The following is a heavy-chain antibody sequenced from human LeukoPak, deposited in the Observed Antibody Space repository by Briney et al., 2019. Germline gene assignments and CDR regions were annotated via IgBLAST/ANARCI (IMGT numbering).Heavy chain of an antibody. CDR1: GFTLSTYY. CDR3: ARVGDHFHWNLDL. V-gene: IGHV3-53*01. J-gene: IGHJ2*01. CDR2: IYSGATT. Sequence: PGGSLRLSCAASGFTLSTYYMNWVRQAPGKGLEWVSIIYSGATTYYADSVKGRFTISRDTSKNTVSLQMNSLRADDTAVYFCARVGDHFHWNLDLWGRGTLATVSS. D-gene: IGHD3-3*02.